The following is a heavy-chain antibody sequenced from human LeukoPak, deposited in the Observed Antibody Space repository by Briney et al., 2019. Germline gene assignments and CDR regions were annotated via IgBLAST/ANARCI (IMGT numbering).Heavy chain of an antibody. J-gene: IGHJ4*02. V-gene: IGHV4-38-2*01. D-gene: IGHD4-11*01. Sequence: PSETLSLTCAVSGYSISSGYYWGWIRQPPGKGLEWIGSIYHSGSTYYNPSLKSRVTISVDTSKNQFSLKLSSVTAADTAVYYCARLPYSNYGGAWGQGTLVTVSS. CDR2: IYHSGST. CDR3: ARLPYSNYGGA. CDR1: GYSISSGYY.